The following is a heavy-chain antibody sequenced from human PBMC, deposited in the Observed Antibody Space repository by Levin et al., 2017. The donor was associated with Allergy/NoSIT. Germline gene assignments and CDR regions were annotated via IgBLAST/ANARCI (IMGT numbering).Heavy chain of an antibody. CDR2: IKSKTDGGTT. Sequence: GGSLRLSCAASGFTFSNAWMSWVRQAPGKGLEWVGRIKSKTDGGTTDYAAPVKGRFTISRDDSKNTLYLQMNSLKTEDTAVYYCTTDQDYTYGMDVWGQGTTVTVSS. CDR3: TTDQDYTYGMDV. CDR1: GFTFSNAW. V-gene: IGHV3-15*01. J-gene: IGHJ6*02.